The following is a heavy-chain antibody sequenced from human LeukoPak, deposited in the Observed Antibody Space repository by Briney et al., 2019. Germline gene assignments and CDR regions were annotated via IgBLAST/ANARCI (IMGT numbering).Heavy chain of an antibody. J-gene: IGHJ5*02. D-gene: IGHD6-19*01. Sequence: ASVKVSCKASGGTFSSYAISWVRQAPGQGLEWMGWISAYNGNTNYAQKLQGRVTMTTDTSTSTAYMELRSLRSDDTAVYYCARVAVAGTGWFDPWGQGTLVTVSS. CDR2: ISAYNGNT. CDR3: ARVAVAGTGWFDP. V-gene: IGHV1-18*01. CDR1: GGTFSSYA.